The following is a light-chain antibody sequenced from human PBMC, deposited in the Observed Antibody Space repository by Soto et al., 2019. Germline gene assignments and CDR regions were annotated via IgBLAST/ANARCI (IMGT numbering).Light chain of an antibody. CDR3: QQSYSTPVT. V-gene: IGKV3-20*02. CDR1: QSVSSDF. Sequence: EIVLTQSPDILSLSPGDRATLSCRASQSVSSDFLVWYQQKPGLAPRLLIYAASSLQSGVPSRFSGSGSGTDFTLTISSLQPEDFATYYCQQSYSTPVTFGQGTKVEIK. CDR2: AAS. J-gene: IGKJ1*01.